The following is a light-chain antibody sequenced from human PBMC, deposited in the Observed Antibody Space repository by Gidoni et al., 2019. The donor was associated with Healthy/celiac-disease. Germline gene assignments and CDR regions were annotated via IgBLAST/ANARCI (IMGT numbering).Light chain of an antibody. J-gene: IGLJ2*01. V-gene: IGLV3-1*01. Sequence: SYALTQPPSVSVSPGQTASITCSGDKLGDKYACWSQQKPGQSPVLVIYQDSKRPSGIPERFSGSNSGNTATLTISGTQAMDEADYYCQAWDSSTVVFGGGTKLAVL. CDR2: QDS. CDR1: KLGDKY. CDR3: QAWDSSTVV.